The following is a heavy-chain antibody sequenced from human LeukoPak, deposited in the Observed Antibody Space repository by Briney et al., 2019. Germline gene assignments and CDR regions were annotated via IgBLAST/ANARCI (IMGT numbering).Heavy chain of an antibody. CDR1: GYTFTSYG. J-gene: IGHJ4*02. CDR2: ISAYNGNT. D-gene: IGHD3-22*01. Sequence: GASVKVSCKASGYTFTSYGISWVRQAPGQGLEWMRWISAYNGNTNYAQKLQGRVTMTTDTSTSTAYLELRSLRSDDTAVYYCARDGDYYDSSGYLPIDYWGQGTLVTVSS. CDR3: ARDGDYYDSSGYLPIDY. V-gene: IGHV1-18*01.